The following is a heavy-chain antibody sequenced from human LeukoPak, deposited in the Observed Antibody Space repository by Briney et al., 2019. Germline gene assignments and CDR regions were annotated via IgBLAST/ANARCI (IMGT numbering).Heavy chain of an antibody. CDR1: GYIFTSYW. CDR3: ARRRTVVNEGPSDAFDI. D-gene: IGHD4-23*01. Sequence: GESLKISCKGSGYIFTSYWIGWVRQMPGKGLEWMGIIYPGDSDTRYSPSFQGQVTISADKSISTAYLQWSSLKASDTAMYYCARRRTVVNEGPSDAFDIWGQGTMVTVSS. CDR2: IYPGDSDT. V-gene: IGHV5-51*01. J-gene: IGHJ3*02.